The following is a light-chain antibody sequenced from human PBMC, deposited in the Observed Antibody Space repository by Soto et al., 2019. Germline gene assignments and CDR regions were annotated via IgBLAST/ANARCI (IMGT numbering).Light chain of an antibody. V-gene: IGKV3-15*01. CDR3: QQYNNWPYT. CDR2: AAS. CDR1: QSISSN. Sequence: EIVMTQSPATLSVSPGERATLCCRASQSISSNLAWYQQKPGQAPRLLIYAASARATGIPARFSGSGSGTDFTLTISSLQSEDFAVYYCQQYNNWPYTFGQGTKVDIK. J-gene: IGKJ2*01.